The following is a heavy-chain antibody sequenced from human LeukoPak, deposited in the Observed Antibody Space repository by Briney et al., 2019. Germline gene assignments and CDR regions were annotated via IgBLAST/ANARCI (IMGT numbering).Heavy chain of an antibody. CDR2: IRSKANSSAT. CDR3: TRIAAAGTGRGY. J-gene: IGHJ4*02. Sequence: PGGSLRLSCAASGFTFSGSAMHWVRQASGKGLEWVGRIRSKANSSATAYAASVKGRFTIPRDDSKNTAYLQMNSLKTEDTAVYYCTRIAAAGTGRGYWGQGTLVTVSS. CDR1: GFTFSGSA. D-gene: IGHD6-13*01. V-gene: IGHV3-73*01.